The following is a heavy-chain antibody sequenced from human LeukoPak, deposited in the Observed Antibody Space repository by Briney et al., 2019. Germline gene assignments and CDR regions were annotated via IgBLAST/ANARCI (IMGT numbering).Heavy chain of an antibody. CDR3: AKDDAWLRFGE. CDR1: GFTFSDYG. V-gene: IGHV3-23*01. D-gene: IGHD3-10*01. Sequence: GGSLRLSCAASGFTFSDYGMSWVRQAPGKGLEWVSTISGRGGGSFFADSVKGRFTISRDNSKNTLYLEVISLTAEDTAVYYCAKDDAWLRFGEWSQGTLVTVSS. J-gene: IGHJ4*02. CDR2: ISGRGGGS.